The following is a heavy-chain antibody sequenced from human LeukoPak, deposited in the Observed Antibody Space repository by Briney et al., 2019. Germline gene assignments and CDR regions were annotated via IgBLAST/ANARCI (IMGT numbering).Heavy chain of an antibody. CDR2: INGGAGNA. CDR1: GFTFSNYA. J-gene: IGHJ4*02. Sequence: GGCLRLSCAASGFTFSNYAMNWVRQAAGKALEWVSSINGGAGNASYADSVKGRFTMSRDNSRNTLYLQMNSLRAEDTAVYYCAKDGGYGSGNYYPDYWGQGTLVTVSS. D-gene: IGHD3-10*01. CDR3: AKDGGYGSGNYYPDY. V-gene: IGHV3-23*01.